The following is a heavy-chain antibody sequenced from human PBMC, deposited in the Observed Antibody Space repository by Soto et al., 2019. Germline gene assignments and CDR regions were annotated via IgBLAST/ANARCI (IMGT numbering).Heavy chain of an antibody. J-gene: IGHJ6*03. CDR2: INPNSGGT. CDR3: ARAGGDYPYYYYYMDV. Sequence: QVQLVQSGAEVKKPGASVKVSCKASGYTFTGYYMHWVRQAPGQGLEWMGWINPNSGGTNYAQKVQGWVTMTRDTSISTAYMELSRLRSDDTAVYYCARAGGDYPYYYYYMDVWGKGTTVTVSS. V-gene: IGHV1-2*04. D-gene: IGHD4-17*01. CDR1: GYTFTGYY.